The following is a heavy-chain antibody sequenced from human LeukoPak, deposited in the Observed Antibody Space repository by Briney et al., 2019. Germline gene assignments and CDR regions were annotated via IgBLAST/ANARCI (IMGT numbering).Heavy chain of an antibody. CDR3: ARAGTAGSVGY. CDR1: GFTFSSYS. V-gene: IGHV3-48*01. CDR2: ISSSSSTI. Sequence: GGSLRLSCAASGFTFSSYSMNWVRQAPGKGLEWVSYISSSSSTIYYADPVKGRFTISRDNAKNSLYLQMNSLRAEDTAVYYCARAGTAGSVGYWGQGTLVTVSS. J-gene: IGHJ4*02. D-gene: IGHD6-13*01.